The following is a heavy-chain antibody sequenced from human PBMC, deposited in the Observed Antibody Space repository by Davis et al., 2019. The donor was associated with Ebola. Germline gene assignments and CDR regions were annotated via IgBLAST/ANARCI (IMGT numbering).Heavy chain of an antibody. CDR3: AREPTGNYYYYGMDV. CDR2: IYSGGST. D-gene: IGHD7-27*01. V-gene: IGHV3-66*01. CDR1: GFTFSYYY. Sequence: GESLKISCAASGFTFSYYYMSWVRQAPGKGLEWVSVIYSGGSTYYADSVKGRFTISRDNSKNTLYLQMNSLRAEDTAVYYCAREPTGNYYYYGMDVWGQGTTVTVSS. J-gene: IGHJ6*02.